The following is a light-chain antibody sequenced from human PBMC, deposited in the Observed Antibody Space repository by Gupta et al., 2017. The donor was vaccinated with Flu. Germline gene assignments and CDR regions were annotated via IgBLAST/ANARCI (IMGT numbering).Light chain of an antibody. V-gene: IGKV1-39*01. Sequence: DIHMAKSPSSLSASVGVRVTITCRASQNIKNYINWYQQKPGKAPKLLIYADASLHSGVPVRFSGSGSGTDFTLTISSRQPEDLATYYCQRSYSTPPYNFGQGTKVEIK. CDR1: QNIKNY. CDR3: QRSYSTPPYN. CDR2: ADA. J-gene: IGKJ2*01.